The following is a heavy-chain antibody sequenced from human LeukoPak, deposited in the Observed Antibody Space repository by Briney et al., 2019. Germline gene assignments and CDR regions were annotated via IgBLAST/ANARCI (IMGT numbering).Heavy chain of an antibody. CDR3: IRAGYCSNGVCYNWFDP. CDR2: IRSKAYGGTT. V-gene: IGHV3-49*04. D-gene: IGHD2-8*01. Sequence: GGSLRLSCTASGFIFGDYAMSWVRQAPGKGLEWVGFIRSKAYGGTTEYAASVKGRFTISRDDSKSIAYLQMNSLKTEDTAVYYCIRAGYCSNGVCYNWFDPWGQGTLVTVSS. CDR1: GFIFGDYA. J-gene: IGHJ5*02.